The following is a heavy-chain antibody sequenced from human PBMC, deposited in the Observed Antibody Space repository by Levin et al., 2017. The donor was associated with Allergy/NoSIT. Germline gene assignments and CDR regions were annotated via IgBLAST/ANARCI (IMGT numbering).Heavy chain of an antibody. V-gene: IGHV3-21*06. CDR1: GLSFSDSN. CDR3: ASPREFCVSTTACYIALDL. Sequence: GSLRLSCVGSGLSFSDSNMNWVRQAPGKGLEWVASISSGSSYIFYADSMKGRFTISRDNAKNSLFLQMHGLTVDDAGVYFCASPREFCVSTTACYIALDLWGQGTTVTVSS. CDR2: ISSGSSYI. D-gene: IGHD2-15*01. J-gene: IGHJ3*01.